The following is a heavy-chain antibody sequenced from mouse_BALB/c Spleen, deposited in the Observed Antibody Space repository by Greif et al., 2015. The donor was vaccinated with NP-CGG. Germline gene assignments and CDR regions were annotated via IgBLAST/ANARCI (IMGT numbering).Heavy chain of an antibody. D-gene: IGHD1-1*01. Sequence: VQLQQSGAELVKPGASVKLSCTASGFNIKDTYMHWVKQRPEQGLEWIGRIDPANGNTKYDPKFQGKATITADTSSNTASLQLSSLTSEDTAVYYCARERGHYYGSSHWYFDVWGAGTTVTVSS. V-gene: IGHV14-3*02. CDR2: IDPANGNT. J-gene: IGHJ1*01. CDR3: ARERGHYYGSSHWYFDV. CDR1: GFNIKDTY.